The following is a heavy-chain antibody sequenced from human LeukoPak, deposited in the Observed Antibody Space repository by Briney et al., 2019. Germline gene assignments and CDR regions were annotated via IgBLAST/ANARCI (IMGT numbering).Heavy chain of an antibody. Sequence: SETLSLTCAVYGGSFSYYSWTWIRQSPGKALEWIGEIIHSGSSHYNPSLKSRVTISVDTSKNQFSLKLTSVTAADTAVYFCARGSPGYWGQGTLVTVSS. V-gene: IGHV4-34*01. CDR3: ARGSPGY. J-gene: IGHJ4*02. CDR1: GGSFSYYS. CDR2: IIHSGSS.